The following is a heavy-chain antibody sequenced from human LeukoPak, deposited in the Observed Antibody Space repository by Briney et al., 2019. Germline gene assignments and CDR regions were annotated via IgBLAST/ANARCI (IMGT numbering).Heavy chain of an antibody. J-gene: IGHJ5*02. CDR2: INHSGST. Sequence: SETLSLTCAVYGGSFSGYYWNWIRQPPGKGLEWIGEINHSGSTNYNPSLKSRVTISVDTSKNQFSLKLSSVTAADTAVYYCARGAKRITIFGVVKNWFDPWGQGTLVTVSS. D-gene: IGHD3-3*01. CDR1: GGSFSGYY. V-gene: IGHV4-34*01. CDR3: ARGAKRITIFGVVKNWFDP.